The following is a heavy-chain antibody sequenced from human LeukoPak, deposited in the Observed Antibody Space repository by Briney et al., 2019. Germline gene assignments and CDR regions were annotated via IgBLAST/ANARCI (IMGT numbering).Heavy chain of an antibody. J-gene: IGHJ3*02. CDR1: GGSISSYY. CDR3: ARDMEPAYCSYYDFWSGYYCGAFDI. CDR2: IYYSGST. Sequence: SETLSLTCTVSGGSISSYYWSWIRQPPGKGLEWIGYIYYSGSTNYNPSLKSRVTISVDTSKNQFSLKLSSVTAADTAVYYCARDMEPAYCSYYDFWSGYYCGAFDIWGQGTMVTVSS. D-gene: IGHD3-3*01. V-gene: IGHV4-59*01.